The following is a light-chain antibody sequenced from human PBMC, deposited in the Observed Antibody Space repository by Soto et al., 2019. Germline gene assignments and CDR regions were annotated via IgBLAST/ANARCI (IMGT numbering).Light chain of an antibody. J-gene: IGLJ1*01. CDR3: SSYTSSSTLCV. CDR1: SSDVGDNNY. V-gene: IGLV2-14*03. CDR2: DVT. Sequence: QSALTQPASVSGSPGQSITISCTGTSSDVGDNNYVSLYQHHPGKAPKLMIYDVTHRPPGISNRFSGTNSGNTASLTISGPQADDEADYYCSSYTSSSTLCVFGTGTKLTVL.